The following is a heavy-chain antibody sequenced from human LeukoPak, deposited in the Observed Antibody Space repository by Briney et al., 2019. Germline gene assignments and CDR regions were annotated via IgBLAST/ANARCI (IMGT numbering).Heavy chain of an antibody. CDR1: GFTFSSYS. CDR2: ISSSSSYK. CDR3: ARDKRGARGIIDI. Sequence: GGSLRLSCAASGFTFSSYSMNWVRQAPGKGLEWVSSISSSSSYKYYAESVKGRFTISRENAQNSLYLQMNSLRAEDTAVYYCARDKRGARGIIDIWGQGTMVTVSS. J-gene: IGHJ3*02. D-gene: IGHD1-14*01. V-gene: IGHV3-21*01.